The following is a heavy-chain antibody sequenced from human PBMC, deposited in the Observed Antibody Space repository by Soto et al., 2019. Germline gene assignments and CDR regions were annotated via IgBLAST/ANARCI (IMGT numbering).Heavy chain of an antibody. CDR2: INWNSGSV. CDR1: GFSFDDCA. J-gene: IGHJ4*02. V-gene: IGHV3-9*01. D-gene: IGHD7-27*01. CDR3: AKETQANLGTGGFDH. Sequence: EVQLVESGGGSVEPGRSLRLSCAASGFSFDDCALHWVRQAPGKGLEWVSGINWNSGSVGYADSAKGRFTISRDNAKKAVHLQMNSLRAEDTAFYYCAKETQANLGTGGFDHWGQGTLVTVSS.